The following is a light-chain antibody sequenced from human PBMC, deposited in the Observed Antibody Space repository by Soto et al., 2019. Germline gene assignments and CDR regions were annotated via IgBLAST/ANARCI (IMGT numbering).Light chain of an antibody. CDR3: QLSYSLPYT. CDR2: AAS. CDR1: QSISSY. Sequence: DIQMTQSPSSLSASVGDRVTITCRASQSISSYLNWYQQKPGKAPKPLLYAASSLQSEVASRYIRSRSRTDFTHPISRLQPDEFATYYWQLSYSLPYTCAQRTKLEIK. J-gene: IGKJ2*01. V-gene: IGKV1-39*01.